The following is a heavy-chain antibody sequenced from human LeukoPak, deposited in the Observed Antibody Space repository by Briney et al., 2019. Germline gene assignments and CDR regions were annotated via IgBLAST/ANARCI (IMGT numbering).Heavy chain of an antibody. Sequence: GGSLRLSCVASGFTFSSSWMTWVRQGPGKGLQWVASINQDEIHYLDAERGRFTISSDNAKKSLYLQMNSLTADDTAVYYCAGYGDILTGSYDFDYWGQGTLVTVSS. D-gene: IGHD3-9*01. V-gene: IGHV3-7*01. CDR1: GFTFSSSW. J-gene: IGHJ4*02. CDR3: AGYGDILTGSYDFDY. CDR2: INQDEI.